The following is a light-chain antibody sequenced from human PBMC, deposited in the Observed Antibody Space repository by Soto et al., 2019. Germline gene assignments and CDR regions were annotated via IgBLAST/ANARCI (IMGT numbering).Light chain of an antibody. CDR2: AAS. Sequence: QLTQSPSSLSSSAAYRVTMTCRASQGFSSYLAWYQQKPGKAPKLLIYAASTLQSGVPSWFSGSGSGTDFTLAISSLRPGAFATLYFQKVNSYPWAFGQGTKVEI. CDR1: QGFSSY. J-gene: IGKJ1*01. V-gene: IGKV1-9*01. CDR3: QKVNSYPWA.